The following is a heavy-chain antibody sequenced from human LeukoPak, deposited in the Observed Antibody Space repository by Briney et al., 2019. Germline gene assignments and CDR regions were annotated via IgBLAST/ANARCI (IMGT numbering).Heavy chain of an antibody. CDR2: ISSSSSYI. V-gene: IGHV3-21*01. CDR1: GFTFSSYS. J-gene: IGHJ4*02. D-gene: IGHD6-13*01. CDR3: ARDIPTYSSSWPIDY. Sequence: GGSLSLSCAASGFTFSSYSMNWVRQAPGKGLEWVSSISSSSSYIYYAGSVKGRFTISRDNAKNSLYLQMNSLRAEDTAVYYCARDIPTYSSSWPIDYWGQGTLVTVSS.